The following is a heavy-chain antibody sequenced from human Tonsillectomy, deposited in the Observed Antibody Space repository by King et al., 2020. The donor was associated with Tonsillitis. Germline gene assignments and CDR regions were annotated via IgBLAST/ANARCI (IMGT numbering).Heavy chain of an antibody. CDR2: INHSETT. Sequence: VQLQQWGAGLLKPSETLSLTCAVYGGSFSGYYWSWIRQPPGKGLEWIGEITHSESTNWIGEINHSETTNYNPSLKSRGTISVDTSKNQFSLRLRSVTAADTALYYCARGNYDSSGYYWDYWGQGTLVTVSS. J-gene: IGHJ4*02. D-gene: IGHD3-22*01. V-gene: IGHV4-34*01. CDR3: ARGNYDSSGYYWDY. CDR1: GGSFSGYY.